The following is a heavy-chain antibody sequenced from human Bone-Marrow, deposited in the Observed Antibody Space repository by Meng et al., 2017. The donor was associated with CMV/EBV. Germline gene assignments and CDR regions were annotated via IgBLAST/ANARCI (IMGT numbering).Heavy chain of an antibody. V-gene: IGHV3-23*03. D-gene: IGHD4-11*01. CDR1: GFTFSSYA. Sequence: GGSLRLSCAASGFTFSSYAMSWVRQAPGKGLEWDSVIYSGGSSTYYADSVKGRFTISRDNSKNTLYLQMNSLRAEDTALYYCAKDIGRATVTLHYYYYGMDVWGQGTTVTVSS. CDR2: IYSGGSST. CDR3: AKDIGRATVTLHYYYYGMDV. J-gene: IGHJ6*02.